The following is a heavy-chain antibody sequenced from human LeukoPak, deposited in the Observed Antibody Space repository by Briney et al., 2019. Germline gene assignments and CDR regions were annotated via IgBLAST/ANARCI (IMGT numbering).Heavy chain of an antibody. CDR2: IRYDGSNK. Sequence: PGGSLRLSCAASGFTFSSYGMHWVRQAPGKGLEWVAFIRYDGSNKYYADSVKGRFTISRDNSKNTLYLQMNSLRAEDTAVYYCAKPLAYCGGDCYYAFDIWGQGTMATVSS. CDR3: AKPLAYCGGDCYYAFDI. V-gene: IGHV3-30*02. CDR1: GFTFSSYG. D-gene: IGHD2-21*01. J-gene: IGHJ3*02.